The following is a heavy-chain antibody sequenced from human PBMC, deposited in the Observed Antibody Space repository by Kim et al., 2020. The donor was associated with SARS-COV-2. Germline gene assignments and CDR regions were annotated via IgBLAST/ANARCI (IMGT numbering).Heavy chain of an antibody. CDR2: ISWNSGSI. V-gene: IGHV3-9*01. CDR1: GFTFDDDG. Sequence: GGSLRLSCAASGFTFDDDGMHWVRQAPGKGLEWVSGISWNSGSIGYADSVKGRFTISRDNAKNSLYLQMNSLRAEDTALYYCAKIRWYFTDYGMDVWGQG. CDR3: AKIRWYFTDYGMDV. D-gene: IGHD2-8*02. J-gene: IGHJ6*02.